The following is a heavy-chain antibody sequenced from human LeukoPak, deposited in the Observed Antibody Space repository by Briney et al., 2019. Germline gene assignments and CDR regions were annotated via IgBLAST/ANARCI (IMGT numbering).Heavy chain of an antibody. CDR2: IVAGSDNT. Sequence: SVKVSCKASGFTFTSSAVQWVRQARGQRLEWIGWIVAGSDNTNYAQKFQERVTITRDMSTSTAYMELSSLRSEDTAVYYCAAEPITIFGVVTPGYWGQGTLVTVSS. CDR1: GFTFTSSA. J-gene: IGHJ4*02. CDR3: AAEPITIFGVVTPGY. D-gene: IGHD3-3*01. V-gene: IGHV1-58*01.